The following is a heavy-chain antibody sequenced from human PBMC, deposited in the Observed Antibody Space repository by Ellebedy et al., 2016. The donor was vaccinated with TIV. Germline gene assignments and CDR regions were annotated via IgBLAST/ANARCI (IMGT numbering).Heavy chain of an antibody. CDR2: ISRDGSKN. CDR1: GFTFSSYA. Sequence: GESLKISCAASGFTFSSYAMHWFRQAPGKGLEWVAGISRDGSKNYYADSVTGRLTISRDNPKNTVYVEMNSLRADDTAIYYWVRDGNIVGAAKLDYWGQGTLVTVSS. D-gene: IGHD1-26*01. V-gene: IGHV3-30*04. CDR3: VRDGNIVGAAKLDY. J-gene: IGHJ4*02.